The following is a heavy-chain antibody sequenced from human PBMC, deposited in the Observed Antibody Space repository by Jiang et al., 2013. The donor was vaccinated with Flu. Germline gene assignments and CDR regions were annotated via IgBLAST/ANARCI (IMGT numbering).Heavy chain of an antibody. D-gene: IGHD3-10*01. V-gene: IGHV4-34*08. CDR1: GETSSGYY. J-gene: IGHJ4*02. Sequence: LLKPSETLSLTCNVYGETSSGYYWSWMRQAPGKGLEWMGQISHTGATNYSPSLRGRVTISADTSRNQFYLRLTSVTAADTAVYYCANMIRDIDYWGLGTLVIVSS. CDR2: ISHTGAT. CDR3: ANMIRDIDY.